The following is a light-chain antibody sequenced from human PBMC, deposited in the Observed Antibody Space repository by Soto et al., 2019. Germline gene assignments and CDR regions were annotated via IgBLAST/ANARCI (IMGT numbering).Light chain of an antibody. J-gene: IGKJ1*01. Sequence: EIVLTQSPGTLSLSPGERATLSCRASQSVTSNYLAWYQQKPGQAPRLLIYGASSRATGIPDRFSGSGSGTDFTLTISRLEPEDSAVYYCQQYAGSPTFGQGTKVE. V-gene: IGKV3-20*01. CDR3: QQYAGSPT. CDR1: QSVTSNY. CDR2: GAS.